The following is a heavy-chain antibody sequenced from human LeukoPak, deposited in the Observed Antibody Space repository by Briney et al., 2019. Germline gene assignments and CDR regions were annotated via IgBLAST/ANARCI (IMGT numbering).Heavy chain of an antibody. D-gene: IGHD3-3*01. Sequence: GGSLRLSCAASGFIFSNFGMNRVRQAPGKGLEWVSSISSTSGFMYYADSVKGRFTISRDNAKNSLYLHLNSLRAEDTAIYYCARDTYLGYDFWSGDNAFDIWGQGTMVSVSS. V-gene: IGHV3-21*01. CDR2: ISSTSGFM. J-gene: IGHJ3*02. CDR3: ARDTYLGYDFWSGDNAFDI. CDR1: GFIFSNFG.